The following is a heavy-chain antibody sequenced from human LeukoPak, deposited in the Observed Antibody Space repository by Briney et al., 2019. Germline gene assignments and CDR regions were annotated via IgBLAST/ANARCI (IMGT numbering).Heavy chain of an antibody. CDR3: ASTASYCGFDCYSYLDY. D-gene: IGHD2-21*02. J-gene: IGHJ4*02. V-gene: IGHV3-23*01. CDR2: IRFNGGLS. CDR1: GFTFSTYA. Sequence: PGGSLRLSCAASGFTFSTYAMSWVRQAPGMGLEWVSSIRFNGGLSYYADSVKGRFTISRDNSKNMLFLQMDSLRADDTAFYYCASTASYCGFDCYSYLDYWGQGILVTVSS.